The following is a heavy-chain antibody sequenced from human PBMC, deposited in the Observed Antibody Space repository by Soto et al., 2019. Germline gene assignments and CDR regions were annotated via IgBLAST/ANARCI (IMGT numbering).Heavy chain of an antibody. CDR1: GYTFTRYQ. D-gene: IGHD2-2*01. V-gene: IGHV1-46*01. CDR3: ARDWGYCSNSICYGVFDH. CDR2: INPSGGTT. J-gene: IGHJ4*02. Sequence: QVQLAQSGAEVKKPGASVKVSCKASGYTFTRYQMHWVRQAPGQGLEWMGIINPSGGTTNYAQKFQGRVTMTSDTPTSTVYTELRSLRSEDTAVYYCARDWGYCSNSICYGVFDHWGQGTLVTVSS.